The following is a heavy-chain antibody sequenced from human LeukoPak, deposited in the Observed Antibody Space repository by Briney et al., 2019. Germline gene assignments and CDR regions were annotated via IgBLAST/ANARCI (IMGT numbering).Heavy chain of an antibody. J-gene: IGHJ4*02. Sequence: PGGSLRLSCAASGFTFSSYAMSWVRQAPGKGLEWVSAISGSGGSTYYADSVKGRFTISRDNSKNTLYLQMNSLRAEDTAVYYCARAGLMSTTPFGYWGQGTLVTVSS. CDR1: GFTFSSYA. V-gene: IGHV3-23*01. D-gene: IGHD1-26*01. CDR2: ISGSGGST. CDR3: ARAGLMSTTPFGY.